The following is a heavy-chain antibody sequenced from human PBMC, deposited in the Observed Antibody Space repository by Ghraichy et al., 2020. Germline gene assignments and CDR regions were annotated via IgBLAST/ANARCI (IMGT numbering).Heavy chain of an antibody. CDR3: AREGGYDFWNDYYYYPMDV. V-gene: IGHV1-18*01. J-gene: IGHJ6*02. CDR2: ISAYNGNT. D-gene: IGHD3-3*01. Sequence: ASVKVSCKASGYTFTSHGITWVRQAPGQRLEWMGWISAYNGNTNYAQKFQGRVTMTTDTSTNTAYMELRSLRSDDTAVYYCAREGGYDFWNDYYYYPMDVWGQGTTVTVSS. CDR1: GYTFTSHG.